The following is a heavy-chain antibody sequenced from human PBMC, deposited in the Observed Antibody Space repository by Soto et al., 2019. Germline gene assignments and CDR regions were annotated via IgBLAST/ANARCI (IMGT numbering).Heavy chain of an antibody. CDR1: GGSISSSSYY. Sequence: QLQLQESGPGLVKPSETLSLTCTVSGGSISSSSYYWGWIRQPPGKGLEWIGSIYYSGCTYYNPSLKSRIPIPAVTSKYQFALKLSSVTAADTAVYYCARPPTYYDFGSGYYGGETGVAEAIDYWGQGTLVTVSS. D-gene: IGHD3-3*01. CDR3: ARPPTYYDFGSGYYGGETGVAEAIDY. J-gene: IGHJ4*02. CDR2: IYYSGCT. V-gene: IGHV4-39*01.